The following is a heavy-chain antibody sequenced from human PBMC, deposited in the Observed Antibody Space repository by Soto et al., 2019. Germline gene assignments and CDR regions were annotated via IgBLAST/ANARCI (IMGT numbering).Heavy chain of an antibody. V-gene: IGHV1-3*01. CDR1: GYTFTSYA. CDR2: INAGNGNT. Sequence: QVQLVQSGAEVKKPGASVKVSCKASGYTFTSYAMHWVRQAPGQRLEWMGWINAGNGNTKYSQKFQGRATITRDTSASTGYMELSSLRSEDTAVYYCAREGDTMVRGVIITRWFDPWGQGTLVTVSS. CDR3: AREGDTMVRGVIITRWFDP. D-gene: IGHD3-10*01. J-gene: IGHJ5*02.